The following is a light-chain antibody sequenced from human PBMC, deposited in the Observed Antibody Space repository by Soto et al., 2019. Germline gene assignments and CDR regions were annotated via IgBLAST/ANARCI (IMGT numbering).Light chain of an antibody. CDR3: QQRRNWLPT. Sequence: EVVLTQSPATLSVSPGERATLSCRASQSVNNFLAWXQQXXAXXXRXXXXXXXNRATGVPARFSGSGSGTDLTLTISSLEPEDFAIYYCQQRRNWLPTCGQGTKVDIK. V-gene: IGKV3-11*01. CDR1: QSVNNF. J-gene: IGKJ1*01. CDR2: XXX.